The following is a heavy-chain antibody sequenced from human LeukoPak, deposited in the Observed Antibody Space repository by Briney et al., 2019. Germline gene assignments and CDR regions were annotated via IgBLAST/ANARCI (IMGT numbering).Heavy chain of an antibody. CDR2: ISGSGGST. D-gene: IGHD4-23*01. Sequence: GGSLRLSCAASGFTFSAYAMSWVRQAPGKGLEWVSVISGSGGSTYYADSVKGRFTISRDNSKNTLYLQMNSLRAEDTAVYYCAKDRGHGGNSGTGDYWGQGTLVTVSS. CDR3: AKDRGHGGNSGTGDY. J-gene: IGHJ4*02. V-gene: IGHV3-23*01. CDR1: GFTFSAYA.